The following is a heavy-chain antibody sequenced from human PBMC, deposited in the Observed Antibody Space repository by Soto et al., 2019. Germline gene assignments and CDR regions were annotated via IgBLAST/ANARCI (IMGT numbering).Heavy chain of an antibody. CDR1: GGSISSYY. CDR3: ARDCRGRITSIADRSPGCYGMDV. J-gene: IGHJ6*02. CDR2: IYYSGST. Sequence: NPSETLSLTCTVSGGSISSYYWSWIRQPPGKGLEWIGYIYYSGSTNYNPSLKSRVTISVDTSKNQFSLKLSSVTAADTAVYYCARDCRGRITSIADRSPGCYGMDVWGQGTTVTVSS. D-gene: IGHD6-6*01. V-gene: IGHV4-59*01.